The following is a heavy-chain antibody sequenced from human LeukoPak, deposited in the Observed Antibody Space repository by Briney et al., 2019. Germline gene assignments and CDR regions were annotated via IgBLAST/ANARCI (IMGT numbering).Heavy chain of an antibody. D-gene: IGHD1-26*01. J-gene: IGHJ3*02. CDR1: GFTFSNYA. Sequence: GGSLRLSCAASGFTFSNYAMSWVRQTPGKGLEWVSTISGSGVSTYYGDSVKGRFTISRDNSKNTLYLQMNSLRAEDTAVYYCAKVRGASRPRDAFDIWGQGTMVTVSS. V-gene: IGHV3-23*01. CDR2: ISGSGVST. CDR3: AKVRGASRPRDAFDI.